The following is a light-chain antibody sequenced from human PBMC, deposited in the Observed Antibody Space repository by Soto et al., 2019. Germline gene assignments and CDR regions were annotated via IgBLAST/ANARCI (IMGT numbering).Light chain of an antibody. Sequence: QSALTQPPSVSGAPGRRVTISCTGSSSNIGAGYDVHWYQQLPGTSPKLLIYTNNKRPSGVPDRFSGSKSGTSASLAITGLQADDEADYYCQSYDSSLRRVFGTGTKVTVL. J-gene: IGLJ1*01. CDR1: SSNIGAGYD. CDR3: QSYDSSLRRV. V-gene: IGLV1-40*01. CDR2: TNN.